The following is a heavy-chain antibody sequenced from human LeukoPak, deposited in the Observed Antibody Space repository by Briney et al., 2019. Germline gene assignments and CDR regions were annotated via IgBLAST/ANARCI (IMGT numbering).Heavy chain of an antibody. D-gene: IGHD3-3*01. J-gene: IGHJ4*02. CDR3: ARGKDPTIFGVVTLFDY. CDR1: GDSNSPYY. CDR2: ISYSGST. V-gene: IGHV4-59*01. Sequence: PSETLSLTCTVSGDSNSPYYWSWIRQPPGKELEWIGYISYSGSTRYNPSLKSRVTISVDTSKNQSSLKLSSVTAADTAVYYCARGKDPTIFGVVTLFDYWGQGTLVTVSS.